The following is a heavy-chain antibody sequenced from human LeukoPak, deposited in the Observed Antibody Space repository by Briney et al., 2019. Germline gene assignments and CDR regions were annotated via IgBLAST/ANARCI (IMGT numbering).Heavy chain of an antibody. J-gene: IGHJ5*02. CDR2: IFTSGST. Sequence: SETLSLTCTVSGGSISSYYWSWIRQPAGKGLERIGRIFTSGSTYYNPSLKSRVTISVDTSKNQFSLKLSSVTAADTAVYYCARVENSGYDYRGWFDPWGQGTRVTVSS. D-gene: IGHD5-12*01. V-gene: IGHV4-4*07. CDR3: ARVENSGYDYRGWFDP. CDR1: GGSISSYY.